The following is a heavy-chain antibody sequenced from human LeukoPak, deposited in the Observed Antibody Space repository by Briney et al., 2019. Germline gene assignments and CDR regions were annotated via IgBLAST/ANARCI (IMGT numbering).Heavy chain of an antibody. Sequence: PSETLSLTCAVYGGSFSGYYWSWIRQPPGKGLEWIGEINHSGSTNYNPSLKSRVTISVDTSKNQFSLKLSSVTAADTAVYYCARGNDNGGLDYWGQGTLVTVSS. D-gene: IGHD1-1*01. V-gene: IGHV4-34*01. J-gene: IGHJ4*02. CDR3: ARGNDNGGLDY. CDR1: GGSFSGYY. CDR2: INHSGST.